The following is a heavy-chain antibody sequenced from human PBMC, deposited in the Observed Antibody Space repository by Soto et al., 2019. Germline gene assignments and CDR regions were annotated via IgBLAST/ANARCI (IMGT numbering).Heavy chain of an antibody. CDR1: GDSFTGFW. CDR2: IYPRDSDT. D-gene: IGHD6-19*01. CDR3: ARQHPLDSRVWYI. Sequence: GESLKISCKVFGDSFTGFWIGWVRQMPGKGLEWVGSIYPRDSDTRYNPSFQGQVTISADRSTTTAYLQWSSLKASDTAIYYCARQHPLDSRVWYIWGQGTLVTAPQ. V-gene: IGHV5-51*01. J-gene: IGHJ4*02.